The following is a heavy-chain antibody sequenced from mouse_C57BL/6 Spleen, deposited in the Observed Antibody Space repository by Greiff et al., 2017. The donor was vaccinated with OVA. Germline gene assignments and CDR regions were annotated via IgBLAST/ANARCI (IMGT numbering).Heavy chain of an antibody. CDR3: ARGLRGYFGV. J-gene: IGHJ1*03. V-gene: IGHV1-64*01. CDR1: GYTFTSYW. D-gene: IGHD1-1*01. Sequence: QVQLQQPGAELVKPGDSVKLSCKASGYTFTSYWMHWVMQRPGQGLEWIGMINPNSGSTNYNQKFKSKATLTVDKSSSTAYMQLRSLTSEDSAVYYCARGLRGYFGVWGTGTTVTVSS. CDR2: INPNSGST.